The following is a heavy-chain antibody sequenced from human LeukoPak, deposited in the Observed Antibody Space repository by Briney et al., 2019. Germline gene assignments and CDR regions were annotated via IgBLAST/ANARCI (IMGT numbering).Heavy chain of an antibody. Sequence: ASVKVSCKVSGYTLTELSMHWVRQAPGKGLEWMGGFDPEDGETIYAQKFQGRVTMTEDTSTDTAYMELSSLRSEDTAVYYCATVLMLVGGYDSSGYEIDYWGQGTLVTVSS. CDR2: FDPEDGET. J-gene: IGHJ4*02. CDR3: ATVLMLVGGYDSSGYEIDY. V-gene: IGHV1-24*01. CDR1: GYTLTELS. D-gene: IGHD3-22*01.